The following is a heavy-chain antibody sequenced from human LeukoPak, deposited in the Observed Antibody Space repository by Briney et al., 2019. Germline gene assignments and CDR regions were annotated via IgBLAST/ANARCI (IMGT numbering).Heavy chain of an antibody. J-gene: IGHJ6*03. Sequence: GGSLRLSCAASGFTYSSYGKHWVRQAPGKGLEWVAVIWYDGSNKYYADSVKGRFTISRDNSKNTLYLQMNSLRAEDTAVYYCASDSHDYYYYYMDVWGKGTTVTVSS. CDR1: GFTYSSYG. V-gene: IGHV3-33*01. CDR2: IWYDGSNK. CDR3: ASDSHDYYYYYMDV.